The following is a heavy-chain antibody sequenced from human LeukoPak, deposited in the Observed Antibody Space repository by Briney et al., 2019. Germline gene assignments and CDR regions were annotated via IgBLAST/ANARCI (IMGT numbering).Heavy chain of an antibody. Sequence: GGSLRLSCAASGFTFSSYAMSWVRQAPGKGLEWVSAISGSGGSTYYADSVKGRFTISRDNSKNTLYLQMNSLRAEDTAVYYCAKVLRGVITRVLDYFDYWGQGTLVTVSS. CDR3: AKVLRGVITRVLDYFDY. V-gene: IGHV3-23*01. D-gene: IGHD3-10*01. J-gene: IGHJ4*02. CDR1: GFTFSSYA. CDR2: ISGSGGST.